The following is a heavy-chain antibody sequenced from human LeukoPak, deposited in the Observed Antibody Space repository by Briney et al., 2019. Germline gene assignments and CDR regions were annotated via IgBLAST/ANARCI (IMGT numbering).Heavy chain of an antibody. CDR1: GFTFSSYI. J-gene: IGHJ4*02. Sequence: PGGSLRLSCAASGFTFSSYIMNWVRQAPGKVPEWVSSISSSSAYIYYADSVKGRFTISRDNAKSSLFLQMNSLRDEDTAVYYCATSSIALAGTVDYWGQGTLVTVSS. CDR3: ATSSIALAGTVDY. CDR2: ISSSSAYI. V-gene: IGHV3-21*01. D-gene: IGHD6-19*01.